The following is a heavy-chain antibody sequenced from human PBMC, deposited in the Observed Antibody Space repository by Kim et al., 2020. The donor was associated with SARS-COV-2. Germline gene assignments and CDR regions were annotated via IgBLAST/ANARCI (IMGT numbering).Heavy chain of an antibody. Sequence: GGSLRLSCAASGFTFSSYGMHWVRQAPGKGLEWVAVIWYDGSNKYYADSVKGRFTISRDNSKNTLYLQMNSLRAEDTAVYYCARDSDYGDYGRYGRVVWGQGATGSVSS. CDR1: GFTFSSYG. J-gene: IGHJ6*02. CDR3: ARDSDYGDYGRYGRVV. V-gene: IGHV3-33*01. CDR2: IWYDGSNK. D-gene: IGHD4-17*01.